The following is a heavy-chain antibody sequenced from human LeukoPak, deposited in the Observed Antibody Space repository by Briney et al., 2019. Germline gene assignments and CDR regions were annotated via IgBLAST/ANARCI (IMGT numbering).Heavy chain of an antibody. CDR3: ARDPARATYYYGSGIFGY. Sequence: GGSLRLSCAASGFTFSSYWMSWVRQAPGKGLEWVANIKQDGSEKYYADSVKGRFTISRDNAKNSLYLQMNSLRAEDTAVYYCARDPARATYYYGSGIFGYWGQGTLVTVSS. D-gene: IGHD3-10*01. V-gene: IGHV3-7*03. CDR1: GFTFSSYW. CDR2: IKQDGSEK. J-gene: IGHJ4*02.